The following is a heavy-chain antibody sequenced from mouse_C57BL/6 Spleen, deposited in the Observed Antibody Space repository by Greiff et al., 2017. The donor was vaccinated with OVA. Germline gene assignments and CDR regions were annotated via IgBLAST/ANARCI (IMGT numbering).Heavy chain of an antibody. CDR3: ARAPYYYGSSLYYFDY. V-gene: IGHV1-55*01. CDR1: GYTFTSYW. D-gene: IGHD1-1*01. J-gene: IGHJ2*01. CDR2: IYPGSGST. Sequence: VQLQQSGAELVKPGASVKMSCKASGYTFTSYWITWVKQRPGQGLEWIGDIYPGSGSTNYNEKFKSKATLTVDTSSSTAYMQLSSLTSEDSAVYYCARAPYYYGSSLYYFDYWGQGTTLTVSS.